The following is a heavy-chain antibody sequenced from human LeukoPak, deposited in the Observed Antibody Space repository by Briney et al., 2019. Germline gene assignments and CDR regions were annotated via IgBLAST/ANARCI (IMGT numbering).Heavy chain of an antibody. CDR3: ARAMGNYDYVWGSYRQTGFDY. Sequence: ASVKVSCKASGGTFSSYAISWVRQAPGQGLEWMGGIIPIFGTANYAQKFQGRVTITTDESTSTAYMELSSLRSEDTAVYYCARAMGNYDYVWGSYRQTGFDYWGQGTLVTVSS. J-gene: IGHJ4*02. D-gene: IGHD3-16*02. CDR1: GGTFSSYA. CDR2: IIPIFGTA. V-gene: IGHV1-69*05.